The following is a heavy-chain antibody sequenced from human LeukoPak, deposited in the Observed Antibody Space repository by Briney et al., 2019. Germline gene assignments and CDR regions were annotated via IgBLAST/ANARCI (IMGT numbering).Heavy chain of an antibody. D-gene: IGHD2-2*01. J-gene: IGHJ3*02. CDR1: GFTVSGNY. CDR3: ARQYCSSTSCNGAFDI. Sequence: GRSLRLSCAASGFTVSGNYMSWVRQAPGKGLEWVSIIYRGGNTYYADSVKGRFTISRDNSKNTLYFQMNSLRAEDTAVYYCARQYCSSTSCNGAFDIWGQGTMATVSS. V-gene: IGHV3-53*01. CDR2: IYRGGNT.